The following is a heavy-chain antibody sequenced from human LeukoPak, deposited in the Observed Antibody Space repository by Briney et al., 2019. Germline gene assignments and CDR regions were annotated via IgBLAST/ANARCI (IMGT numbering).Heavy chain of an antibody. D-gene: IGHD6-19*01. CDR2: IYGSESI. J-gene: IGHJ4*02. CDR3: TRVNSGWYGRLDY. V-gene: IGHV4-4*07. Sequence: SETLSLTCTVSGASISIYYWSWIRQPAGKGLEWIGCIYGSESINYNPSLKSRVTMSVDTSKNQFSLKLSSVTAADTAVYYCTRVNSGWYGRLDYWGPGTLVTVSS. CDR1: GASISIYY.